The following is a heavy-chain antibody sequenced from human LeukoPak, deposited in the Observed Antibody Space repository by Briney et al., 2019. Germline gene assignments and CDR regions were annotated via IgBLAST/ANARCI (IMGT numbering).Heavy chain of an antibody. CDR2: ISSDGSST. Sequence: GGALRLSCVASGFTFRSYWMHWVRQAPGKRLVWVSRISSDGSSTSYADSVKGRFTVSRDNSNGTVFLQMNSLRAEDTAVYYCAKDSHPLSSSSWFFESWGQGTLVTVSS. J-gene: IGHJ4*02. V-gene: IGHV3-74*01. CDR1: GFTFRSYW. D-gene: IGHD6-13*01. CDR3: AKDSHPLSSSSWFFES.